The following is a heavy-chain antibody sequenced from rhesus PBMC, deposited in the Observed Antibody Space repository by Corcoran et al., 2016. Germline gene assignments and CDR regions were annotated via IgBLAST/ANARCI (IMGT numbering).Heavy chain of an antibody. CDR2: IYWNADK. CDR3: ARRRIAAGPYYVVY. J-gene: IGHJ4*01. D-gene: IGHD6-13*01. CDR1: GFSLSTRGMG. Sequence: QVTLKESGPALVKPTQTLTLTCTFSGFSLSTRGMGVGWIRPPSRKTLEWLAHIYWNADKFYSTSLKSRLTISKDTSKNQVVLTMTNMDPVDTATYYCARRRIAAGPYYVVYWGQGVLVTVSS. V-gene: IGHV2-1*01.